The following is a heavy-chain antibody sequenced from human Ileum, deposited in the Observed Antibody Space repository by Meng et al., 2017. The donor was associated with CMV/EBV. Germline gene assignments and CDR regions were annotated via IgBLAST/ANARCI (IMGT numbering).Heavy chain of an antibody. CDR3: ARGGGTPIRGVLPFDF. D-gene: IGHD3-10*01. CDR1: GGSFSPYY. V-gene: IGHV4-34*01. Sequence: QWGEGLLGPAETLSRPCAVCGGSFSPYYWSWIRQSPGKGLEWIAEIDHTGSTNYNPSLRSRVTISIDTSSSHFSLNLTSATAADTAVYYCARGGGTPIRGVLPFDFWGQGTLVTVSS. J-gene: IGHJ4*02. CDR2: IDHTGST.